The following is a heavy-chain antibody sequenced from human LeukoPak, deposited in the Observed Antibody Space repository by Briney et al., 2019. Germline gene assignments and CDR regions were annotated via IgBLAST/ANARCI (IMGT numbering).Heavy chain of an antibody. CDR3: AREAGSDYYYMDV. Sequence: GGSLRLSCAASGFTFNSYAMHWVRQAPGKGLEWVAVISYDGSNKYYADSVKGRFTISRDNSKNTLYLQMNSLRAEDTAVYYCAREAGSDYYYMDVWGKGTTVTVSS. D-gene: IGHD6-13*01. V-gene: IGHV3-30*01. J-gene: IGHJ6*03. CDR1: GFTFNSYA. CDR2: ISYDGSNK.